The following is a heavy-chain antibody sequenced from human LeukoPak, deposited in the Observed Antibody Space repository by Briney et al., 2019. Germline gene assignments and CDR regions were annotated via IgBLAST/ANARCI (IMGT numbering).Heavy chain of an antibody. J-gene: IGHJ4*02. CDR1: RFTFSTYA. V-gene: IGHV3-23*01. CDR3: AKARDYDFWSGYSNYFDY. CDR2: ISGSGSST. Sequence: GGSLRLSCGGSRFTFSTYAMSWVRQAPGKGLEWVSGISGSGSSTYYADPVKGRFTISRDNSKNTLYLQMNSLRAEDTAVYYCAKARDYDFWSGYSNYFDYWGQGTLVTVSS. D-gene: IGHD3-3*01.